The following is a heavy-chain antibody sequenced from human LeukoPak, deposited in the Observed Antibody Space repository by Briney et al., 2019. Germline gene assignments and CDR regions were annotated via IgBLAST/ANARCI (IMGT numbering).Heavy chain of an antibody. CDR3: ARDDSIVEANFDY. CDR1: GGSISSGGYY. D-gene: IGHD1-26*01. Sequence: SETLSLTCTVSGGSISSGGYYWSWIRQHPGKGLEWIGYIYYSGSTYYNPSLKSRVTISVDTSKNQFSLKLSSVTAADTAVYYCARDDSIVEANFDYWGQGTLVTVSS. V-gene: IGHV4-31*03. J-gene: IGHJ4*02. CDR2: IYYSGST.